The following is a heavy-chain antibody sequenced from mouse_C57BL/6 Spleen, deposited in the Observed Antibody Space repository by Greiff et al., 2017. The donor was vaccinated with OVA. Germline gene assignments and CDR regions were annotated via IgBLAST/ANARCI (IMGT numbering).Heavy chain of an antibody. V-gene: IGHV2-2*01. CDR2: IWSGGST. CDR1: GFSLTSYG. D-gene: IGHD2-1*01. Sequence: QVQLKESGPGLVQPSQSLSITCTVSGFSLTSYGVHWVRQSPGKGLEWLGVIWSGGSTDYNAAFISRLSISKDNSKSPVFFKMNRLQADDTAIYYCAKYGNYSLYAMDYWGQGTSVTVSS. J-gene: IGHJ4*01. CDR3: AKYGNYSLYAMDY.